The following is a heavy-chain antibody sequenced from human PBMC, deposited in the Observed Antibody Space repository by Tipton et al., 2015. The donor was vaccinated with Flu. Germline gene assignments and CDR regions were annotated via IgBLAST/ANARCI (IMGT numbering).Heavy chain of an antibody. Sequence: TLSLTCAVSGYSISSGYYWGWIRQPPGKGLEWIGEINHSGSTNYNPSLKSRFTISVDTSKNQFSLKLSSVTAADTAVYYCAREFRRPAAMGYYYMDVWGKGTTVTVSS. CDR1: GYSISSGYY. J-gene: IGHJ6*03. D-gene: IGHD2-2*01. V-gene: IGHV4-38-2*02. CDR2: INHSGST. CDR3: AREFRRPAAMGYYYMDV.